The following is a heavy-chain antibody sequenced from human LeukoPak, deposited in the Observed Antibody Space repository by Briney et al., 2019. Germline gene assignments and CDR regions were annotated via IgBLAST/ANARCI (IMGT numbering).Heavy chain of an antibody. CDR3: ARGRYSSSWFNNWFDP. Sequence: ASVRVSCKASGYTFTSYGISWVRQAPGQGLEWMGWISAYNGNTNYAQKLQGRVTMTTDTSTSTAYMELSSLRSEDTALYYCARGRYSSSWFNNWFDPWGQGTLVTVSS. CDR2: ISAYNGNT. D-gene: IGHD6-13*01. CDR1: GYTFTSYG. V-gene: IGHV1-18*01. J-gene: IGHJ5*02.